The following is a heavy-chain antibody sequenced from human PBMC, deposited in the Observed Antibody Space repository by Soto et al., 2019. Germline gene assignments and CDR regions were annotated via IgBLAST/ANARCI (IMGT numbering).Heavy chain of an antibody. Sequence: QVQLVQSGAEVKKPGSSVKVSCKTSGGTFNNYAISWVRQAPGQGLEWMGGLIPNFDTPNYAQKFQDRLTITADETTSTVSMELRSHRSDDTAVYYCAVAMVREILIFESSGMHVWGQGTTVTVSS. CDR3: AVAMVREILIFESSGMHV. CDR2: LIPNFDTP. J-gene: IGHJ6*02. V-gene: IGHV1-69*01. CDR1: GGTFNNYA. D-gene: IGHD3-10*01.